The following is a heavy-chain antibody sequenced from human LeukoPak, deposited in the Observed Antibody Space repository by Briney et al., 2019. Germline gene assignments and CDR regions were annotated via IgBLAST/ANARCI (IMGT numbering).Heavy chain of an antibody. CDR1: SGSISSSSYY. D-gene: IGHD3-22*01. CDR3: APYYYDSSGWDY. Sequence: SETLSLTCTVSSGSISSSSYYWGWIRQPPGKGLEWIGSIYYSGSTYYNPSLKSRVTISVDTSKNQFSLKLSSVTAADTAVYYCAPYYYDSSGWDYWGQGTLVTVS. V-gene: IGHV4-39*07. CDR2: IYYSGST. J-gene: IGHJ4*02.